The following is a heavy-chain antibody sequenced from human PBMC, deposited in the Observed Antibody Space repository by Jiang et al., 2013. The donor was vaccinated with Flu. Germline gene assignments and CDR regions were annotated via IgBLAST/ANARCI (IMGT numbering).Heavy chain of an antibody. CDR1: GYAFTKYG. J-gene: IGHJ6*02. CDR3: AREADCSRGSCYYFGMDV. CDR2: IHTHTGNP. V-gene: IGHV7-4-1*02. D-gene: IGHD2-15*01. Sequence: SGSELKRPGASVMVSCKASGYAFTKYGLNWVRQAPGQGPEWMGWIHTHTGNPTYAQGFTGRVVFSLDTSATTAFLKITSLRTDDTAVYYCAREADCSRGSCYYFGMDVWGQGTTITVSS.